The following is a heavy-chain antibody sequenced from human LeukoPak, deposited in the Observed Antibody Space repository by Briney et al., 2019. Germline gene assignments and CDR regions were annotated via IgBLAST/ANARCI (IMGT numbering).Heavy chain of an antibody. Sequence: ASVKVSCKASGYTFTDYYIHWVRQAPGQGPEWMGWINPNSGGTNYAQNLQGRVTMTRDTSISTAYMELSRLRSDDTAVYYCARDYERIIMVRGVPLSPQTVFDPWGQGTLVTVSS. CDR3: ARDYERIIMVRGVPLSPQTVFDP. CDR2: INPNSGGT. D-gene: IGHD3-10*01. J-gene: IGHJ5*02. V-gene: IGHV1-2*02. CDR1: GYTFTDYY.